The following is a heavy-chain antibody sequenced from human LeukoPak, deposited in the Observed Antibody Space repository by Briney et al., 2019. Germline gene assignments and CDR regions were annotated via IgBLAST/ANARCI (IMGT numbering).Heavy chain of an antibody. CDR3: ARGAVVVPAAMRTWFDP. CDR1: GGSFSGYY. Sequence: SETLSLTCAVYGGSFSGYYWSWIRQPPGKGLEWIGEINHGGSTNYNPSLKSRVTISVDTSKNQFSLKLSSVTAADTAVYYCARGAVVVPAAMRTWFDPWGQGTLVTVSS. CDR2: INHGGST. V-gene: IGHV4-34*01. D-gene: IGHD2-2*01. J-gene: IGHJ5*02.